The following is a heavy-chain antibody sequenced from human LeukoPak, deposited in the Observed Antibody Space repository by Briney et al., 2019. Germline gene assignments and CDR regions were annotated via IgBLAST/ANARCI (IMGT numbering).Heavy chain of an antibody. D-gene: IGHD1-26*01. Sequence: SETLSLTCTVSGGSISSSSYYRGWIRQPPGKGLEWIGSIYYSGSTYYNPSLKSRVTISVDTSKNQFSLKLSSVTAADTAVYYCDTYGELQGNYFDYWGQGTLVTVSS. J-gene: IGHJ4*02. V-gene: IGHV4-39*01. CDR1: GGSISSSSYY. CDR3: DTYGELQGNYFDY. CDR2: IYYSGST.